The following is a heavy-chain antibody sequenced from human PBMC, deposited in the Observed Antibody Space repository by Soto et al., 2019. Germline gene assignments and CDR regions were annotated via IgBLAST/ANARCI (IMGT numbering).Heavy chain of an antibody. CDR1: GGTCSNHG. J-gene: IGHJ4*02. CDR3: GRGSATSKPVAFEY. V-gene: IGHV3-33*01. CDR2: IWYDGSNE. Sequence: GGALSLSCAASGGTCSNHGMHWVRHAPGKGLEWAAFIWYDGSNEYYGDSVKGRFTISRDNSKNTLYLQMNSLRAEDTAVYYCGRGSATSKPVAFEYWGQGTLVPVSS. D-gene: IGHD2-2*01.